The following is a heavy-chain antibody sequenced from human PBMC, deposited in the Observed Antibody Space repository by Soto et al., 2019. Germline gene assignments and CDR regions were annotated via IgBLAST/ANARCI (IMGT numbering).Heavy chain of an antibody. CDR1: GGSISSGGYY. V-gene: IGHV4-31*03. Sequence: QVQLQESGPGLVKPSQTLSLTCTVSGGSISSGGYYWIWLRQHPGKGLEWIGYIYYSGSTYYNPSPKSRITKSVDTSKNQFSPKLRSVTAADTAGYYWARDYGEQTGRFDHWGQGTQVNVSS. CDR3: ARDYGEQTGRFDH. D-gene: IGHD3-10*01. J-gene: IGHJ4*02. CDR2: IYYSGST.